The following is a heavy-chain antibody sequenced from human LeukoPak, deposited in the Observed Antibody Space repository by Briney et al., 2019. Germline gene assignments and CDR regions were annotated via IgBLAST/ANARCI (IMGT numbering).Heavy chain of an antibody. CDR3: ARDLVIAAAGTGSDDY. CDR2: INPSGGST. V-gene: IGHV1-46*01. J-gene: IGHJ4*02. CDR1: GYTFTSYY. Sequence: ASVKVSCKASGYTFTSYYMHWGRQAPGQGLEWMGIINPSGGSTSYAQKFQGRVTMTRDTSTSTVYMALSSLRSEDTAVYYCARDLVIAAAGTGSDDYWGQGTLVTVSS. D-gene: IGHD6-13*01.